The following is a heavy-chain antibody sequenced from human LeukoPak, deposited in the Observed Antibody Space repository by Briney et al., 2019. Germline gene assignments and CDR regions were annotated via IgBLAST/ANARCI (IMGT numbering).Heavy chain of an antibody. CDR1: GFTFSSYN. V-gene: IGHV3-48*01. D-gene: IGHD6-19*01. CDR2: ISSSSSTI. Sequence: GGSLRLSCAASGFTFSSYNMNWVRQAPGKGLEWVSHISSSSSTIYYTDSVKGRFTISRDNAKNSVHLQMNSLRAEDTAVYYCARDAVAVYYYYYMDVWGKGTTVTVSS. CDR3: ARDAVAVYYYYYMDV. J-gene: IGHJ6*03.